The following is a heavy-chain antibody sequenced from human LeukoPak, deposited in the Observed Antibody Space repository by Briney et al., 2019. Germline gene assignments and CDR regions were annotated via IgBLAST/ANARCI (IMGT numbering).Heavy chain of an antibody. J-gene: IGHJ3*02. CDR2: INAGNGNT. CDR1: GYTFTSYA. CDR3: ARSSRGVPFSAFDI. Sequence: ASVKVSCKASGYTFTSYAMHWVRQAPGQRLEWMGWINAGNGNTKYSQKFQGRVTITRDTSASTAYMELSSLRSEDTAVYYCARSSRGVPFSAFDIWGQGTMVTVSS. D-gene: IGHD3-10*01. V-gene: IGHV1-3*01.